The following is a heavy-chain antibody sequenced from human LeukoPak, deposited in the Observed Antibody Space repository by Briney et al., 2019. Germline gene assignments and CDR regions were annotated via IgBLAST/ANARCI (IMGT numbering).Heavy chain of an antibody. Sequence: SETLSLTWAVYGGSFSGYYGSWIRQPPGKGLEWIGEINHSGSTNYNPSLKSRVTISVDTSKNQFSLKLSSVTAADTAVYYCARGPSSSWYPRFDYWGQGTLVTVSS. CDR2: INHSGST. J-gene: IGHJ4*02. V-gene: IGHV4-34*01. D-gene: IGHD6-13*01. CDR1: GGSFSGYY. CDR3: ARGPSSSWYPRFDY.